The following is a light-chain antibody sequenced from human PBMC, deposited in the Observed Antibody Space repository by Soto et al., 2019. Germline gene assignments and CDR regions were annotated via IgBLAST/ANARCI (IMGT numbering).Light chain of an antibody. CDR3: SSYTSSSTYV. CDR2: KGS. CDR1: SSGVGSYNL. V-gene: IGLV2-14*02. J-gene: IGLJ1*01. Sequence: QSVLTQPASVSGSPGQSITISCTGTSSGVGSYNLVSWYQQHPGKAPKLMIYKGSKRPSGVSNRFSGSKSGNTASLTISGLLAEDEADYYCSSYTSSSTYVFGTGTKVTVL.